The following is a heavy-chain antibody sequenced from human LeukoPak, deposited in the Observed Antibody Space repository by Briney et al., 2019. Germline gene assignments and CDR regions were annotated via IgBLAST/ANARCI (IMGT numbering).Heavy chain of an antibody. D-gene: IGHD5-18*01. CDR3: ARGGYSYKGAWFDP. CDR2: INHSGST. CDR1: GGSFSGYY. Sequence: SETLSLTCAVYGGSFSGYYWSWIRQPPGKGLEWIGEINHSGSTNYNPSLKSRVTISVDTSKNQFSLTLSSVTAADTAVYYCARGGYSYKGAWFDPWGQGTLVTVSS. V-gene: IGHV4-34*01. J-gene: IGHJ5*02.